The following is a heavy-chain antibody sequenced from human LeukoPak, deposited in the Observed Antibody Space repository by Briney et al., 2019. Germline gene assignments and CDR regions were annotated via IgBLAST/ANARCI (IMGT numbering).Heavy chain of an antibody. CDR1: GFTFSTFA. Sequence: PGGSLRLSCAASGFTFSTFAMSWVRQAPGKGLEWVSTISCSGGSTYYADSVKGRFTISRDNSKNTLYLQMNSLRAEDTAVYYCAKGFVTDSSGYYAVFAFDIWGQGTMVTVSS. V-gene: IGHV3-23*01. CDR2: ISCSGGST. J-gene: IGHJ3*02. CDR3: AKGFVTDSSGYYAVFAFDI. D-gene: IGHD3-22*01.